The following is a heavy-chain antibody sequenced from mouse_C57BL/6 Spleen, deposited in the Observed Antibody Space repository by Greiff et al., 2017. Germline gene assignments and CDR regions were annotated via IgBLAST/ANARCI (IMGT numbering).Heavy chain of an antibody. CDR2: ISSGSSTI. J-gene: IGHJ4*01. CDR3: ARLNGYYVAMDY. Sequence: EVQLVESGGGLVKPGGSLKLSCAASGFTFSDYGMHWVSQAPEQGLEWVAYISSGSSTIYYADTVKGRFTFSRDNAKTTLFLQLTSLRSEDTAMYYGARLNGYYVAMDYWGQGTSVTVSS. V-gene: IGHV5-17*01. D-gene: IGHD2-3*01. CDR1: GFTFSDYG.